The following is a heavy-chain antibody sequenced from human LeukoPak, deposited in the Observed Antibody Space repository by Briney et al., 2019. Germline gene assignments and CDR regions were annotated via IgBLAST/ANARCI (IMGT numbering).Heavy chain of an antibody. V-gene: IGHV3-15*07. Sequence: GGSLRLSCAASGFTLSGYSMNWVRLAPGKGLEWVGRIKSKTDGGTTDYAAPVKGRFTISRDDSKNTLYLQMNSLKTEDTAVYYCTTGSYGYFPEVDYWGQGTLVTVSS. J-gene: IGHJ4*02. D-gene: IGHD5-18*01. CDR2: IKSKTDGGTT. CDR3: TTGSYGYFPEVDY. CDR1: GFTLSGYS.